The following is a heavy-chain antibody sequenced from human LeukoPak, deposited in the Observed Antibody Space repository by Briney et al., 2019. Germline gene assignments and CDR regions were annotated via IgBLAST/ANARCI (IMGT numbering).Heavy chain of an antibody. V-gene: IGHV1-2*02. CDR2: INPNSGGT. D-gene: IGHD3-10*01. J-gene: IGHJ4*02. CDR3: ARARQLWSSTLFDR. CDR1: GFSFSAYY. Sequence: GASVKVSCKASGFSFSAYYMHWVRQAPGQGPEWMGWINPNSGGTDYAQKFQGRVTMTSDASSSTAYMELSSLRSDDTAVYYCARARQLWSSTLFDRWGQGTLVTVSS.